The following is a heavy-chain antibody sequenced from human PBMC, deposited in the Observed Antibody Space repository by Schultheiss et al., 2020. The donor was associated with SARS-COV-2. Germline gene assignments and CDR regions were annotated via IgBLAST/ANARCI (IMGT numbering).Heavy chain of an antibody. CDR1: GGSISGYF. V-gene: IGHV4-4*08. CDR3: ARTCSGGSCYSGGFDY. Sequence: SQTLSLTCSVSGGSISGYFWSWIRQPPGKGLEWIGYFYNSGSPNYNPSLKSRVTISFDTSNNQLSLKLTSVTAADTAVYYCARTCSGGSCYSGGFDYWGQGTLVTVSS. J-gene: IGHJ4*02. D-gene: IGHD2-15*01. CDR2: FYNSGSP.